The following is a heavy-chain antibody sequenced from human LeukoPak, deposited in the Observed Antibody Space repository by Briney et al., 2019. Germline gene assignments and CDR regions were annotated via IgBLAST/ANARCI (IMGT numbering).Heavy chain of an antibody. CDR3: ARAGDYGLYFDY. V-gene: IGHV3-66*01. CDR1: GFTVSSNY. Sequence: GGSLRLSCAASGFTVSSNYMSWVRQAPGKGLEGVSVIYSGCSTYYADSVKGRFTISRDNSKNTLYLQTNSQRAEDTAVYYCARAGDYGLYFDYWGQGTLVTVSS. J-gene: IGHJ4*02. CDR2: IYSGCST. D-gene: IGHD3-10*01.